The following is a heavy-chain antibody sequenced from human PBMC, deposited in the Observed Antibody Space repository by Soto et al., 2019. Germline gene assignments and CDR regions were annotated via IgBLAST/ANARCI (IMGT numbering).Heavy chain of an antibody. J-gene: IGHJ4*02. Sequence: PSETLSLTCAVYGGSFSGYYWSWIRQPPGKGLEWIGEINHSGSTNYNPSLKSRVTISVDTSKNQFSLKLSSVTAADTAVYYCARASIFGVVRFDDWGQGTLVTVSS. CDR3: ARASIFGVVRFDD. D-gene: IGHD3-3*01. CDR2: INHSGST. V-gene: IGHV4-34*01. CDR1: GGSFSGYY.